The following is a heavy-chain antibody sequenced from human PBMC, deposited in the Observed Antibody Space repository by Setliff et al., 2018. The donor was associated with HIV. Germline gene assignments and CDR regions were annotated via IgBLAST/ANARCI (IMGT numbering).Heavy chain of an antibody. V-gene: IGHV4-34*01. CDR1: GGSFSGYY. D-gene: IGHD3-22*01. Sequence: LSLTCAVYGGSFSGYYWSWIRQPPGKGLEWIGEINHSGSTNYNPSLKSRVTISVDTSKNQFSLKLSSVTAADTAVYYCARGGMIVVVTPLRIWGQGTLVTVSS. J-gene: IGHJ4*02. CDR2: INHSGST. CDR3: ARGGMIVVVTPLRI.